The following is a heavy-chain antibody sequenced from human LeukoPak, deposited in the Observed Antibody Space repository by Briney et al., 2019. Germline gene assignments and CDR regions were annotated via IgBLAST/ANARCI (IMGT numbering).Heavy chain of an antibody. J-gene: IGHJ6*02. V-gene: IGHV3-53*05. D-gene: IGHD3-10*01. CDR1: GFTVSSNY. Sequence: GGSLRLSCAASGFTVSSNYMSWVRQAPGKGLEWVSVIYSGGSTYHADSVKGRFTISRDNSKNTLYLQMNSLRSEDTAVYYCARAPPYYYGSGSYYQRYYYYYGMDVWGQGTTVTVSS. CDR2: IYSGGST. CDR3: ARAPPYYYGSGSYYQRYYYYYGMDV.